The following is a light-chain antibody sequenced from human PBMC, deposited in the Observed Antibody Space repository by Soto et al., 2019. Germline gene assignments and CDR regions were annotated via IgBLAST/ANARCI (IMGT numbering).Light chain of an antibody. J-gene: IGLJ2*01. CDR2: EID. V-gene: IGLV2-14*01. CDR1: NNDVGGHMY. CDR3: SAYRRGIIV. Sequence: QSVLTQPASVSGSPGQSITISCTGTNNDVGGHMYVSWYQHQAGKVPKHIIYEIDNRPSGVSDRFSGSKSGNTASLTISGLQAEDEAAYYCSAYRRGIIVFGGGTKVTVL.